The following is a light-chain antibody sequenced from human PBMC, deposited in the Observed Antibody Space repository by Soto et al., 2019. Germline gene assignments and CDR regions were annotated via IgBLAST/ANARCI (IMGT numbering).Light chain of an antibody. CDR3: QQYGSSGIT. V-gene: IGKV3-20*01. J-gene: IGKJ5*01. CDR2: GTS. CDR1: QSISNDH. Sequence: EIVVTQSPGTLSLSTGERATLSCRAIQSISNDHLAWYQQKPGQAPRLLIYGTSNRATGGIADRFSGSGSGTEFTLTISRLEPEDFAVYYCQQYGSSGITFGQGTRLEIK.